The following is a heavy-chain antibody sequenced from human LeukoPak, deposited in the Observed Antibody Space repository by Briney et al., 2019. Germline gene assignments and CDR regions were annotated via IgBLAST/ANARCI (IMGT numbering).Heavy chain of an antibody. V-gene: IGHV4-39*01. CDR3: ARGKQQLVPYYYYYGMDV. D-gene: IGHD6-13*01. CDR1: GGSISSSSYY. Sequence: PSETLSLTCTVSGGSISSSSYYWGWIRQPPGKGLEWIGSIYYSGSTYYNPSLKSRVTISVDTSKNQFSLKLSSVTAADTAVYYCARGKQQLVPYYYYYGMDVWGQGSLVTVSS. CDR2: IYYSGST. J-gene: IGHJ6*02.